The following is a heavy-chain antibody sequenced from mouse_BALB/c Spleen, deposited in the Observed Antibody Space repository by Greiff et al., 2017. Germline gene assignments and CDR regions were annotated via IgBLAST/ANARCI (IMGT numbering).Heavy chain of an antibody. V-gene: IGHV1-80*01. J-gene: IGHJ3*01. CDR3: TREGFWGFAY. D-gene: IGHD4-1*01. CDR1: GYAFSSYW. Sequence: QVQLQQSGAELVRPGSSVKISCKASGYAFSSYWMNWVKQRPRQGLEWIGQIYPGDGDTNYNGKFKGKATLTADKSSSTAYMQLSSLTSEDSAVYFCTREGFWGFAYWGQGTLVTVSA. CDR2: IYPGDGDT.